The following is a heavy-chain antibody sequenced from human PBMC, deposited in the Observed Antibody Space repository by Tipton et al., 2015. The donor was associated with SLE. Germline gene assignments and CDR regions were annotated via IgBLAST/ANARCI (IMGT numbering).Heavy chain of an antibody. D-gene: IGHD4-23*01. CDR3: AREDDYGGHGRYFQH. Sequence: QLVQSGAEVKKPGASVKVSCKASGYTFTSYHITWVRQASGQGLEWMGWMNPNSGNTGYAQNFQDRLTMTRNTSMSTAYMELSSPRSEDTAVYYCAREDDYGGHGRYFQHWGQGTLVTVSS. CDR1: GYTFTSYH. J-gene: IGHJ1*01. CDR2: MNPNSGNT. V-gene: IGHV1-8*01.